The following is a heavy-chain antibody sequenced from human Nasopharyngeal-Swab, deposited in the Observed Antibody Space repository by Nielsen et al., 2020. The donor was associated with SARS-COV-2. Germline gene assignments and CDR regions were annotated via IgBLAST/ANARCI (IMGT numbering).Heavy chain of an antibody. CDR1: GGSFSGYY. D-gene: IGHD4-17*01. Sequence: SETLSLTCAVYGGSFSGYYWSWIRQPPGKGLEWIGEINHSGSTNYNPSLKSRVTISVDTSKNQFSRKLSSVTAADTAVYYCARGTTVTTFFDYYGMDVWGQGTTVTVSS. CDR2: INHSGST. V-gene: IGHV4-34*01. J-gene: IGHJ6*02. CDR3: ARGTTVTTFFDYYGMDV.